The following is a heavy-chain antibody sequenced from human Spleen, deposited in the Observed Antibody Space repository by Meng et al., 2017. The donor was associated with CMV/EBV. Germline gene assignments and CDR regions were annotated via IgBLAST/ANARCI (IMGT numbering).Heavy chain of an antibody. D-gene: IGHD3-9*01. CDR2: IYYSGST. CDR1: GGSISSSSYY. CDR3: ARDYSYYDILTGYKALDY. Sequence: LKVQGSGPGLVKPSETLSLTCTVSGGSISSSSYYWGWIRQPPGKGLEWIGSIYYSGSTYYNPSLKSRVTISVDTSKNQFSLKLSSVTAADTAVYYCARDYSYYDILTGYKALDYWGQGTLVTVSS. J-gene: IGHJ4*02. V-gene: IGHV4-39*07.